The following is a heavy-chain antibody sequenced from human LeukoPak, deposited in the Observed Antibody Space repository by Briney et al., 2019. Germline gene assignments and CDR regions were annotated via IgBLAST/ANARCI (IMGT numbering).Heavy chain of an antibody. Sequence: PGGSLRLSCAASGFTFSSYAMHWVRQAPGKGLEYVSAISSNGGSTYYANSVKGRFTISRDNSKNTLYLQMGSLRAEDMAVYYCARGGETFDYWGQGTLVTVSS. CDR3: ARGGETFDY. CDR2: ISSNGGST. CDR1: GFTFSSYA. V-gene: IGHV3-64*01. D-gene: IGHD3-10*01. J-gene: IGHJ4*02.